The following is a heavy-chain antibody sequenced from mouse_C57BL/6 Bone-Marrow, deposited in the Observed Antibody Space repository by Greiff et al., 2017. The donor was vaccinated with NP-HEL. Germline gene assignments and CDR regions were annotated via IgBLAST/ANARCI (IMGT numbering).Heavy chain of an antibody. D-gene: IGHD2-2*01. CDR2: ISSGSSTI. CDR1: GFTFSDYG. Sequence: EVQLVESGGGLVKPGGSLKLSCAASGFTFSDYGMHWVRQAPEKGLEWVAYISSGSSTIYYADTVKGRFTISRDNAKNTLFLQMTSLRSEDTAMYYCARGGYIYAMDYWGQGTSVTVSS. V-gene: IGHV5-17*01. CDR3: ARGGYIYAMDY. J-gene: IGHJ4*01.